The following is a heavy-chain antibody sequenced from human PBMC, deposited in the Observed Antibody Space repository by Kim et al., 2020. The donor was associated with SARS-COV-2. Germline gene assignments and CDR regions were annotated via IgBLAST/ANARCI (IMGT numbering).Heavy chain of an antibody. D-gene: IGHD3-10*01. Sequence: SETLSLTCAVYGGSFSGYYWSWIRQPPGKGLEWIGEINHSGSTNYNPSLKSRVTISVDTSKNQFSLKLSSVTAADTAVYYCASRRDYGSGSYYNVSVIPPVYYYYYGMDVWGQGTTVTVSS. CDR3: ASRRDYGSGSYYNVSVIPPVYYYYYGMDV. CDR2: INHSGST. J-gene: IGHJ6*02. V-gene: IGHV4-34*01. CDR1: GGSFSGYY.